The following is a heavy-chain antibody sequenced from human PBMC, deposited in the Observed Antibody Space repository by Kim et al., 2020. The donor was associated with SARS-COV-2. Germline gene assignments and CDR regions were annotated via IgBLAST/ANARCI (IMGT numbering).Heavy chain of an antibody. CDR3: ARAPVGPTTRAEYFQN. V-gene: IGHV4-34*01. D-gene: IGHD1-26*01. CDR2: INHSGTT. Sequence: SETLSLTCAVYGGSFSGYYWSWIRQSPGKGLEWIGEINHSGTTSYNPSLMSRVSISVDTSKNQSSLKLNSLTAADTAVYYCARAPVGPTTRAEYFQNWGHGTLVTVSS. J-gene: IGHJ1*01. CDR1: GGSFSGYY.